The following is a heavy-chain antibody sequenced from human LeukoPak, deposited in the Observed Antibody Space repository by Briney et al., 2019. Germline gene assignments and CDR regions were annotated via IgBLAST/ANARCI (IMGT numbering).Heavy chain of an antibody. CDR2: ISYDGIIK. CDR3: AKAYSGWYVWDC. Sequence: GGSLSLSFAASGFPFSTCGMHWVRQAPGKGLEWVAVISYDGIIKYYSDSVKGRFTISRDNSKNTLFLQMSSLRADDTAVYYCAKAYSGWYVWDCWGQGTLVTVSS. CDR1: GFPFSTCG. J-gene: IGHJ4*02. V-gene: IGHV3-30*18. D-gene: IGHD6-19*01.